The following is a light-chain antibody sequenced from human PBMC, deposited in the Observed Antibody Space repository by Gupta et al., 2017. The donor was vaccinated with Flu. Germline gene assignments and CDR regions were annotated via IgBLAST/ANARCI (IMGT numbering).Light chain of an antibody. Sequence: GGKNIRIHSVHGYQQRPGQAPVVVVYDDTDRPSGIPDRISGSKSGNTATLTIDRVEGGDEADYFCQLWDTTSDHPVFGGGTKLTVL. V-gene: IGLV3-21*02. CDR2: DDT. CDR3: QLWDTTSDHPV. CDR1: NIRIHS. J-gene: IGLJ3*02.